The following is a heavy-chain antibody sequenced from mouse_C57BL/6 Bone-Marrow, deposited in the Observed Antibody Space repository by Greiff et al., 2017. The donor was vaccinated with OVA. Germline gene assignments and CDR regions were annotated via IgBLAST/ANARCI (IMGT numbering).Heavy chain of an antibody. D-gene: IGHD1-1*02. CDR1: GYTFTSYG. CDR3: ARGDYTIYYFDY. CDR2: IYPRRGNT. J-gene: IGHJ2*01. V-gene: IGHV1-81*01. Sequence: VQLQQSGAELARPGASVKLSCKASGYTFTSYGISWVKQRTGQGLEWIGEIYPRRGNTYYNEKFKGKATLTADKSSSTAYMELRSLTSEDSAVYFCARGDYTIYYFDYWGQGTTLTVSS.